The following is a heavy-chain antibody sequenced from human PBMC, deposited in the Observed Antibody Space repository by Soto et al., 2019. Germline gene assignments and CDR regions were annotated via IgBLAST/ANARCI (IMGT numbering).Heavy chain of an antibody. CDR3: ARDIVVVPAAIDYYYYGMDV. D-gene: IGHD2-2*01. CDR1: GYTFTSYG. V-gene: IGHV1-18*01. J-gene: IGHJ6*02. Sequence: ASVQVSCKASGYTFTSYGISWVRQAPGQGLEWMGWISAYNGNTNYAQKLQGRVTMTTDTSTSTAYMELRSLRSDDTAVYYCARDIVVVPAAIDYYYYGMDVWGQGTTVTV. CDR2: ISAYNGNT.